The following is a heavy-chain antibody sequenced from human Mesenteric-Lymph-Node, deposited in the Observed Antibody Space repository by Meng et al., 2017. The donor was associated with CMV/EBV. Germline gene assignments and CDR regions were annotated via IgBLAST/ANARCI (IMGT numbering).Heavy chain of an antibody. CDR3: ARDRGSNGWNSGGWFDS. Sequence: FTFDTSTMTWVRQAPGKGLEWVASISGTSSYIYYADTLRGRFTISRDNAKNSLYLRMDSLRAEDTAMYYCARDRGSNGWNSGGWFDSWGEGTLVTVSS. CDR2: ISGTSSYI. J-gene: IGHJ5*01. D-gene: IGHD6-19*01. V-gene: IGHV3-21*01. CDR1: FTFDTST.